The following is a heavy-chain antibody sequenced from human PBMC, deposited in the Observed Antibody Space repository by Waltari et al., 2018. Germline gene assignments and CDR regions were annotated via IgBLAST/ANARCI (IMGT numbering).Heavy chain of an antibody. D-gene: IGHD5-18*01. V-gene: IGHV4-39*02. J-gene: IGHJ5*02. CDR2: IYYSGST. Sequence: QLQLQESGPGLVKPSETLSLTCTVSGGSISSSSYYWGWIRQPPGKGLEWIGSIYYSGSTYYNPSLKSRVTISVDTSKNQFSLKLSSVTAADTAVYYCARERSGYSYGRPNWFDPWGQGTLVTVSS. CDR1: GGSISSSSYY. CDR3: ARERSGYSYGRPNWFDP.